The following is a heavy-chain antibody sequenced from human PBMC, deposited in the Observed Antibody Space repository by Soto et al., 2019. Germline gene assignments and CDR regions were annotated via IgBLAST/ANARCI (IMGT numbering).Heavy chain of an antibody. CDR1: GYTFTSYD. CDR3: AILSGERLFVGAGAFDI. J-gene: IGHJ3*02. CDR2: MNPNSGNT. D-gene: IGHD3-3*01. Sequence: QVQLVQSGAEVKKPGASVKVPCKASGYTFTSYDINWVRQATGQGLEWMGRMNPNSGNTGYAQKFQGRVTMTRNTSISTAYMELSSLRSEDTAVYYCAILSGERLFVGAGAFDIWGQGTMVTVSS. V-gene: IGHV1-8*01.